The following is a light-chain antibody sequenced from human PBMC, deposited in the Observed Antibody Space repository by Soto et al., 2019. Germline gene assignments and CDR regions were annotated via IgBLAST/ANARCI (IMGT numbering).Light chain of an antibody. V-gene: IGKV3-20*01. CDR3: QQYGSSPT. J-gene: IGKJ1*01. CDR2: GAS. CDR1: QTVSSSS. Sequence: DIVLTQSPGTLSLSPGGRATLSCRASQTVSSSSLAWYQQKPGQAPRLLIFGASTRAAGFPDRFSASGSGTDLTLTISRLEPEDFAVYYCQQYGSSPTFGQGTKVDIK.